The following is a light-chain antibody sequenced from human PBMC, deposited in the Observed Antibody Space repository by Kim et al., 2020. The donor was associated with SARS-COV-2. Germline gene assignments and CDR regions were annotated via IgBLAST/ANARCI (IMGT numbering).Light chain of an antibody. V-gene: IGKV1-13*02. J-gene: IGKJ5*01. CDR3: QQCKSYPIT. Sequence: ASVGDRVTITCRASKGINSALAWYQQKPGKTPKLLIYDGSSLESGVPSRFSGSGSETDFTLTIDSLQPEDFATYYCQQCKSYPITFGQGTRLEIK. CDR1: KGINSA. CDR2: DGS.